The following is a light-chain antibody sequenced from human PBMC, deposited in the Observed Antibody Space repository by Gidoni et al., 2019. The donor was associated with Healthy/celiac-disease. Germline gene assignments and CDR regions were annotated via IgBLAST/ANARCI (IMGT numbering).Light chain of an antibody. J-gene: IGKJ1*01. CDR2: DAS. CDR3: QQRSNWPPWT. V-gene: IGKV3-11*01. CDR1: QSVSSY. Sequence: EIVLTQSPATLSWSPRERATLSCRASQSVSSYLAWYQQKPGQAPRLLIYDASNRATGIPARFSGSGSGTDFTLTISSLEPEDFAVYYCQQRSNWPPWTFGQGTKVEIK.